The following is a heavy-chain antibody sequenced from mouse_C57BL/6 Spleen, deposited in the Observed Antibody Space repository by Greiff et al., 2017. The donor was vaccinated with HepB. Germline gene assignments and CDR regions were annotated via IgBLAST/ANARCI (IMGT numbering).Heavy chain of an antibody. Sequence: VQLQQSGPELVKPGASVKMSCKDSGYTFTDYNMHWVKQSHGKSLEWIGYINPNNGGTSYNQKFKGKATLTVNKSSSTAYMELRSLTSEDSAVYYCARTIYDYDGWFAYWGQGTLVTVSA. CDR1: GYTFTDYN. J-gene: IGHJ3*01. V-gene: IGHV1-22*01. D-gene: IGHD2-4*01. CDR2: INPNNGGT. CDR3: ARTIYDYDGWFAY.